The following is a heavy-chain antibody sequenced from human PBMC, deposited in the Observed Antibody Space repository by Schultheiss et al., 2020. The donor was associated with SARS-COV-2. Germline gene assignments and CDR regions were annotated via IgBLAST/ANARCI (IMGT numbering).Heavy chain of an antibody. V-gene: IGHV3-23*01. CDR1: GFTFSSYA. J-gene: IGHJ4*02. CDR3: AKDDVEMATTSFDY. CDR2: ISGSAGST. D-gene: IGHD5-24*01. Sequence: GGSLRLSCAASGFTFSSYAMSWVRQAPGKGLEWVSGISGSAGSTYYADSVKGRFTISRDNSKNTLYLQMNSLRAEDTAVYYCAKDDVEMATTSFDYWGQGTLVTVSS.